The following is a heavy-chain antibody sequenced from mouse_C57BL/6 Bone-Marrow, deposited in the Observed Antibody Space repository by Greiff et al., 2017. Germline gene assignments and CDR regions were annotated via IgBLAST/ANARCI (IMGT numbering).Heavy chain of an antibody. CDR2: IDPSDSYT. V-gene: IGHV1-59*01. CDR1: GYTFTSSW. CDR3: AREVYSNWDYAMDY. J-gene: IGHJ4*01. D-gene: IGHD2-5*01. Sequence: VQLQQPGAELVRPGTSVKLSCKSSGYTFTSSWMHWVPQRPGQGLEWIGVIDPSDSYTNYNQKFKGKATLTVDTSSSTAYMQLSSLTSEDSAVYYCAREVYSNWDYAMDYWGQGTSVTVSS.